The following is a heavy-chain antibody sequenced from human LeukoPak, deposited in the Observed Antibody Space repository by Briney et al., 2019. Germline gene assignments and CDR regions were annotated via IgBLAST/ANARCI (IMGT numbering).Heavy chain of an antibody. CDR2: ISAYNGNT. D-gene: IGHD1-7*01. V-gene: IGHV1-18*01. J-gene: IGHJ6*02. CDR3: ARDSVGTEYYYYGMDV. CDR1: GYTFTSYG. Sequence: ASVKVSCKASGYTFTSYGIGWVRQAPGQGLEWMGWISAYNGNTNYAQKLQGRVTMTTDTSTSTAYMELRSLRSDDTAVYYCARDSVGTEYYYYGMDVWGQGTTVTVSS.